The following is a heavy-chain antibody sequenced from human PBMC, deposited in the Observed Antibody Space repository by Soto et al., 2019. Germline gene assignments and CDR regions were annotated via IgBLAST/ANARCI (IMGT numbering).Heavy chain of an antibody. J-gene: IGHJ4*02. CDR2: IGTAGDT. D-gene: IGHD1-20*01. Sequence: GGSLRLSCAASGFTFSSYDMHWVRQATGKGLEWVSAIGTAGDTYYPGSVKGRFTISRENAKNSLYLQMNSLRAGDTAVYYCAREGAIGITGTTGYFDYWGQGTLVTVSS. CDR1: GFTFSSYD. V-gene: IGHV3-13*01. CDR3: AREGAIGITGTTGYFDY.